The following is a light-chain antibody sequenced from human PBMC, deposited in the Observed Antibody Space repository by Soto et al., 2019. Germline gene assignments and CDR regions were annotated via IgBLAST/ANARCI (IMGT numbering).Light chain of an antibody. CDR2: DNN. Sequence: QAVVTQPPSVSAAPGQKVTVSCSGSSSNIGSNYVSWYQQLPGTAPKLLIYDNNKRPSGIPDRFSGSKSGTSATLGIAGLQTGDESDYFCGTWDNGLSAGVFGGGTKLTVL. V-gene: IGLV1-51*01. CDR1: SSNIGSNY. CDR3: GTWDNGLSAGV. J-gene: IGLJ2*01.